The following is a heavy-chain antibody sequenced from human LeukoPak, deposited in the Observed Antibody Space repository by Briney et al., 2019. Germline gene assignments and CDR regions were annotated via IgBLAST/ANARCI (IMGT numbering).Heavy chain of an antibody. CDR3: ARGLALSLRYFDLPPNYIPNWFDP. CDR2: IYSGGST. J-gene: IGHJ5*02. Sequence: GGSLRLSCAASGFTVSSNYMSWVRQAPGKGLEWVSVIYSGGSTYYADSVKGRFTISRDNSKNTLYLQMNSLRAEDTAVYYCARGLALSLRYFDLPPNYIPNWFDPWGQGTLVTVSS. D-gene: IGHD3-9*01. CDR1: GFTVSSNY. V-gene: IGHV3-66*02.